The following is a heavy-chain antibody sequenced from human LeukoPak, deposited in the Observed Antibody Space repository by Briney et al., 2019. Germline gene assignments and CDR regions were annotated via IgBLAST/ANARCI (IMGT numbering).Heavy chain of an antibody. V-gene: IGHV4-31*03. Sequence: SETLSLTCTVSGGSISSGGYYWSWIRQHPGKGLKWIGYIYYSGSTYYNPSLKSRVTISVDTSKNQFSLKLSSVTAADTAVYYCASVPYDIPRANAFDIWGQGTMVTVSS. CDR3: ASVPYDIPRANAFDI. CDR2: IYYSGST. J-gene: IGHJ3*02. D-gene: IGHD3-9*01. CDR1: GGSISSGGYY.